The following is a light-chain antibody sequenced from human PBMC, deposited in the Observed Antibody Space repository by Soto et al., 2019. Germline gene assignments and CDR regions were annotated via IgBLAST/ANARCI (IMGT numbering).Light chain of an antibody. Sequence: PGERATLSCRTSQSVSSYFAWYQQKPGRAPRLLIYDASNRATGITARFIGSGYGTDFTLTISSLEPEDFAVYYCQKRSNWPITFGQGTRLEIK. CDR2: DAS. CDR1: QSVSSY. CDR3: QKRSNWPIT. J-gene: IGKJ5*01. V-gene: IGKV3-11*01.